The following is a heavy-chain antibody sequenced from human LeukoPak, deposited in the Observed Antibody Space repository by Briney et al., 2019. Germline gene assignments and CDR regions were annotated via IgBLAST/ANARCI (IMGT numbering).Heavy chain of an antibody. J-gene: IGHJ3*02. CDR3: ARGSFYYGSGTYAFDI. CDR1: GYTFTSYD. CDR2: MNPNSGNT. V-gene: IGHV1-8*03. Sequence: ASVKVSCKASGYTFTSYDINWVRQATGQGLEWMGWMNPNSGNTGYAQKFQGRVTITRNTSLSTAYMELSSLRSEDTAVYYCARGSFYYGSGTYAFDIWGQGTMVTVSS. D-gene: IGHD3-10*01.